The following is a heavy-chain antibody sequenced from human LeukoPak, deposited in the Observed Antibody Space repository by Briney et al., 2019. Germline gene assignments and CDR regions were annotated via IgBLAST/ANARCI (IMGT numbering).Heavy chain of an antibody. V-gene: IGHV3-23*01. CDR1: GFTFSSHA. CDR3: AKDLACSSTSCYRGSYN. D-gene: IGHD2-2*01. CDR2: ISGSGGST. J-gene: IGHJ4*02. Sequence: GGSLRLSCAASGFTFSSHAMSWVRQAPGKGLEWVSAISGSGGSTYYADSVKGRFTISRDNSKNTLYLQMNSLRAEDTAVYYCAKDLACSSTSCYRGSYNWGQGTLVTVSS.